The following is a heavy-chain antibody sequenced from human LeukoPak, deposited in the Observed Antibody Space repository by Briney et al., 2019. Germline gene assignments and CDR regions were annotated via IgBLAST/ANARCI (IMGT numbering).Heavy chain of an antibody. CDR3: ARASPVPASIDYYFDY. CDR2: FYYSGRT. Sequence: SETLSLTCTVSGGSTSSSGYYWGWIRQPPGKRLEWIGSFYYSGRTYYNPSLKSRVAISVDTSKNQFSLKLNSVTAADTAVYYCARASPVPASIDYYFDYWGQGTLVTVSS. CDR1: GGSTSSSGYY. V-gene: IGHV4-39*07. D-gene: IGHD2-2*02. J-gene: IGHJ4*02.